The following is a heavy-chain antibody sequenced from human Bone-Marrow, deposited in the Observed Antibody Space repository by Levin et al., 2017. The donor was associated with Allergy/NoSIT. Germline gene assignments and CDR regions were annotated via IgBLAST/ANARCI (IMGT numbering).Heavy chain of an antibody. CDR3: ATDATGVEPLLSY. CDR1: GFTFSDYY. CDR2: ISGSGSSM. D-gene: IGHD1-1*01. Sequence: GGSLRLSCAASGFTFSDYYMSWIRQAPGKGLEWVSYISGSGSSMYYADSVKGRFTISRDNAKNSLYLQMNSLRAEDTAVYYCATDATGVEPLLSYWGQGTLVTVSS. V-gene: IGHV3-11*01. J-gene: IGHJ4*02.